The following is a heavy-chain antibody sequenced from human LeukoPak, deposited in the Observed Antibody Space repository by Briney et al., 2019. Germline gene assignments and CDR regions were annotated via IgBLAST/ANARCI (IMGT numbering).Heavy chain of an antibody. D-gene: IGHD3-10*01. CDR2: VYPGDSDT. J-gene: IGHJ6*04. CDR1: GFTVSSNY. CDR3: ARHAPYGSGSYYSGMGV. V-gene: IGHV5-51*01. Sequence: GGSLRLSCAASGFTVSSNYMSWVRQAPGKGLEWMGIVYPGDSDTRYSPSFQGQVTISADKSISTAYLQWSSLKASDTAMYYCARHAPYGSGSYYSGMGVWGKGTTVTVSS.